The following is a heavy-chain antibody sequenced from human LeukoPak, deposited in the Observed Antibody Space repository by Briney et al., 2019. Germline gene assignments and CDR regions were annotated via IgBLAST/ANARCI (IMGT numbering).Heavy chain of an antibody. CDR1: GGSISSGGYY. Sequence: PSETLSLTCTVSGGSISSGGYYWSWIRQHPGKGLEWMGYIYYSGSTYYNPSLKSRVTISVDTSKNQFSLKLSSVTAADTAVYYCARALTIAPAAIPYYYCGMDVWGQGTTVTVSS. V-gene: IGHV4-31*03. CDR2: IYYSGST. J-gene: IGHJ6*02. D-gene: IGHD2-2*01. CDR3: ARALTIAPAAIPYYYCGMDV.